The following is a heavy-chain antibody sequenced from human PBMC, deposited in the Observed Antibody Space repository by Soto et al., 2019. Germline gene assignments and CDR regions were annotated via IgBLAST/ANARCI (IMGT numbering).Heavy chain of an antibody. Sequence: QVQLVESGGGVVQPGRSLRLSCAASGFTFSSYAMHWVRQAPGKGLEWVAVISYDGSNKYYADSVKGRFTISRDNSKNPLYLPMNSLRAEDTAVYYCARDEIRFSWAYGMDVWGQGTTVTVSS. D-gene: IGHD3-3*01. CDR1: GFTFSSYA. J-gene: IGHJ6*02. V-gene: IGHV3-30-3*01. CDR3: ARDEIRFSWAYGMDV. CDR2: ISYDGSNK.